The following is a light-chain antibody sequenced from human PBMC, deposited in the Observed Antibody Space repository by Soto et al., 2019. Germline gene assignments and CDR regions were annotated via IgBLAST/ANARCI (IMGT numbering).Light chain of an antibody. CDR2: GES. CDR1: ESVSTN. V-gene: IGKV3-15*01. J-gene: IGKJ1*01. Sequence: EIEMTQSPATLSLAPGERVPLSCRASESVSTNLAWYQQKAGQAPRILIYGESTRATGIPARFSGSGSGTEFTLTISSLQSEDFAVYYCKQYSIWRTCGQGTQLDIK. CDR3: KQYSIWRT.